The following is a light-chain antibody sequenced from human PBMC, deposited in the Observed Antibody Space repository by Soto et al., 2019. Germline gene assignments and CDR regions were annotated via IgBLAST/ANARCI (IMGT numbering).Light chain of an antibody. J-gene: IGLJ1*01. CDR2: SYN. CDR3: AAWDDSLNGYV. V-gene: IGLV1-44*01. CDR1: SSNIGSNT. Sequence: QSVLTQPPSASGTPGQRVTISCSGSSSNIGSNTVNWNQQLPGTAPKLLIYSYNQRPSGVPDRFSDSKSGTSASLAISGLQSEDEADYYCAAWDDSLNGYVFGTGTKVTVL.